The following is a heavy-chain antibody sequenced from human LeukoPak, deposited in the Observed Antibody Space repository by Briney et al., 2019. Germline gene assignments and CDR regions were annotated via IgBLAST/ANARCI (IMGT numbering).Heavy chain of an antibody. J-gene: IGHJ4*02. CDR1: GFTFSSYW. Sequence: GGSLRLSCAASGFTFSSYWMSWVRQAPGKGLEWVANIKQDGSEKYYVDSVKGRFTISRDNAKNSLYLQMNSLRAEDTAVYYCARVSYDFWSGQTSFDYWGQGTLVTVSS. CDR2: IKQDGSEK. V-gene: IGHV3-7*01. CDR3: ARVSYDFWSGQTSFDY. D-gene: IGHD3-3*01.